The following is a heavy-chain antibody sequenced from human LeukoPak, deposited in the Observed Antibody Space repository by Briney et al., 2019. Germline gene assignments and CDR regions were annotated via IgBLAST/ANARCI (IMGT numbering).Heavy chain of an antibody. V-gene: IGHV3-48*02. CDR3: ARDSSFMVQGVIAFDY. CDR1: GFTFSSYS. D-gene: IGHD3-10*01. Sequence: GGSLRLSCAASGFTFSSYSMNWVRQAPGKGLEWVSYISSSSSTIYYADSVKGRFTISRDNAKNSLHLQMNSLRDEDTAVYYCARDSSFMVQGVIAFDYWGQGTLVTVSS. CDR2: ISSSSSTI. J-gene: IGHJ4*02.